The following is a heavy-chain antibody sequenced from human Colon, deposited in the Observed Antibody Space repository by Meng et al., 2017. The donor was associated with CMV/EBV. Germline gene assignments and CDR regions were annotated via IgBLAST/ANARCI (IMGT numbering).Heavy chain of an antibody. D-gene: IGHD6-13*01. CDR2: IHGTGKT. V-gene: IGHV3-66*01. CDR1: GFTVSSKY. CDR3: ARRFEYSSSYGVDV. J-gene: IGHJ6*02. Sequence: GESLKISCVASGFTVSSKYMSWVRQAPGKGLEWVSVIHGTGKTYYADSVKGRFTISSDRSKNTLYLQMNNLRAEDTAVYYCARRFEYSSSYGVDVWGQGTTVTVSS.